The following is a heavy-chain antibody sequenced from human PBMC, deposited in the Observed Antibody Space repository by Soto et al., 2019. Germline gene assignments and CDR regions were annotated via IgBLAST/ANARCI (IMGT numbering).Heavy chain of an antibody. CDR3: AKVYYYDSTGYYQAYYYYGMDV. J-gene: IGHJ6*02. CDR2: ISGSGGST. Sequence: PGGSLRLSCAASGFTFSSYAMTWVRQAPGKGQEWVSGISGSGGSTYYADSVKGRFTISRDNSKNTLFLQMNSLRAEDTAVYYCAKVYYYDSTGYYQAYYYYGMDVWGQGTTVTVPS. V-gene: IGHV3-23*01. D-gene: IGHD3-22*01. CDR1: GFTFSSYA.